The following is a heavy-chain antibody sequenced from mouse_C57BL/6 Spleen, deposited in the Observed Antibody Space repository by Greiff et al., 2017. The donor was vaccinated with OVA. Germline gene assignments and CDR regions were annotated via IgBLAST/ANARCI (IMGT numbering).Heavy chain of an antibody. CDR1: GYTFTSYW. CDR3: ATPIYDGYHRDAMDY. D-gene: IGHD2-3*01. CDR2: INPSNGGT. V-gene: IGHV1-53*01. J-gene: IGHJ4*01. Sequence: QVQLKESGTELVKPGASVKLSCKASGYTFTSYWMHWVKQRPGQGLEWIGNINPSNGGTNYNEKFKSKATLTVDKSSSTAYMQLSSLTSEDSAVYYCATPIYDGYHRDAMDYWGQGTPVTVSS.